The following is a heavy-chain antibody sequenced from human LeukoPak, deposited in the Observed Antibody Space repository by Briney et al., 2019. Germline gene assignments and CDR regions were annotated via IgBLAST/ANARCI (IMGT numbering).Heavy chain of an antibody. CDR2: ISYDGNDK. CDR1: GFTFSTYG. J-gene: IGHJ4*02. Sequence: PGGSLRLSCAASGFTFSTYGMHWVRQAPDKGLEWVAIISYDGNDKYYADSVKGRFTISRDNSKNTLYLQMSSLRAEDTAVYYCAREVGVPRCFDYWGQGTLVTVSS. CDR3: AREVGVPRCFDY. V-gene: IGHV3-30*03. D-gene: IGHD2-8*01.